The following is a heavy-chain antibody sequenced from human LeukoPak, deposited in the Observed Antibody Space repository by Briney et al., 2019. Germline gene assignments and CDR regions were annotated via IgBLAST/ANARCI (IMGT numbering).Heavy chain of an antibody. CDR3: ARTYYGSGIPNYFDY. Sequence: PSETLSLTCSVSGGSISSSNWWSWVRQPPGKGLEWIGEIYHSGSTNYNPSLKSRVTISVDKSKNQFSLKLSSVTAADTAVYYCARTYYGSGIPNYFDYWGQGTLVTVSS. V-gene: IGHV4-4*02. D-gene: IGHD3-10*01. CDR2: IYHSGST. J-gene: IGHJ4*02. CDR1: GGSISSSNW.